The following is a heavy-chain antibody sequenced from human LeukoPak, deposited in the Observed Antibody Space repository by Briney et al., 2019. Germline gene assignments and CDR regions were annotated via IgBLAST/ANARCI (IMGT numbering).Heavy chain of an antibody. CDR1: GASISSGSYY. D-gene: IGHD6-6*01. V-gene: IGHV4-61*02. CDR2: IFTSGST. CDR3: ASQLGYFDF. J-gene: IGHJ4*02. Sequence: SQTLSLTCAVSGASISSGSYYWTWLRQPAGKGLEWIGRIFTSGSTNYNPSPKSRVTISVDRSKNQFSLKLSSVTAADTAVYYCASQLGYFDFWGQGTLVTVSS.